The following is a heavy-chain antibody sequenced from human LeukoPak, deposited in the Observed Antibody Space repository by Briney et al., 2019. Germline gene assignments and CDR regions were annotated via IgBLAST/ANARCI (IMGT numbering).Heavy chain of an antibody. CDR3: ARVGDCGGDCYSVDWFDP. J-gene: IGHJ5*02. D-gene: IGHD2-21*02. Sequence: SETLSLTCTVSGGSISSGDYYWGWIRQPPGKGLEWIGYIYYSGSTYYNPSLKSRVTISVDTSKNQFSLKLSSVTAADTAVYYCARVGDCGGDCYSVDWFDPWGQGTLVTVSS. CDR2: IYYSGST. V-gene: IGHV4-30-4*01. CDR1: GGSISSGDYY.